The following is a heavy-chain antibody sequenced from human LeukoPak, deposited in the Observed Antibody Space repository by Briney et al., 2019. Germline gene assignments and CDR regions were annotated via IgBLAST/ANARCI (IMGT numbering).Heavy chain of an antibody. D-gene: IGHD3-10*01. CDR3: ARGNKLYVVSAARGVLNYYYYMDV. V-gene: IGHV4-34*01. J-gene: IGHJ6*03. CDR1: GGSFSGYY. Sequence: SETLSLTCAVYGGSFSGYYWSWIRQPPGKGLEWIGEINHSGSTNYNPSLKSRVTISVDTSKNQFPLKLSSVTAADTAVYYCARGNKLYVVSAARGVLNYYYYMDVWGKGTTVTVSS. CDR2: INHSGST.